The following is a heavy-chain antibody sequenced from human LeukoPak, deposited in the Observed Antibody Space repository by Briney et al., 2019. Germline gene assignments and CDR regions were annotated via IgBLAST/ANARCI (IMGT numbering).Heavy chain of an antibody. V-gene: IGHV5-51*01. Sequence: GESLKISCEGSGYNFTNYWIGWVRQKPGKGLDWMGIIYPGDSDTTYSPSFEGQVTISADKSITTAYLQWSSLKASDTAMYYCARRLQRGPVWYRSFDYWGQGTLVTVSS. CDR1: GYNFTNYW. J-gene: IGHJ4*02. CDR2: IYPGDSDT. CDR3: ARRLQRGPVWYRSFDY. D-gene: IGHD6-13*01.